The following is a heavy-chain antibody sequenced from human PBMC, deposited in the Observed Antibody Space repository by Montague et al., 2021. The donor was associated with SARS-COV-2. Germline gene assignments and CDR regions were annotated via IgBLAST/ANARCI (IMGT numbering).Heavy chain of an antibody. CDR2: IWYDGSNK. CDR3: ARDYPRGDILTVCYYYMDV. CDR1: GFTFSSYG. Sequence: SLRLSCAASGFTFSSYGMHWFRQAPGKGLEWVAVIWYDGSNKYYADSVKGRFTISRDNSKNTLYLQMNSLRAEDTAVYYCARDYPRGDILTVCYYYMDVWGKGTTVTVSS. V-gene: IGHV3-33*01. D-gene: IGHD3-9*01. J-gene: IGHJ6*03.